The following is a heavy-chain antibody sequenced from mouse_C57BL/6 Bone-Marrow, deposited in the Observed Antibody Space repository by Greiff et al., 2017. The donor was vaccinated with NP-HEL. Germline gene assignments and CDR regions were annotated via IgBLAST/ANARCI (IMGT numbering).Heavy chain of an antibody. CDR2: IYPGSGNT. CDR1: GYTFTDYY. Sequence: VKLMESGAELVRPGASVKLSCKASGYTFTDYYINWVKQRPGQGLEWIARIYPGSGNTYYNEKFKGKATLTAEKSSSTAYMQLSSLTSEDSAVYFCARATAQAPFDYWGQGTTLTVSS. CDR3: ARATAQAPFDY. D-gene: IGHD3-2*02. V-gene: IGHV1-76*01. J-gene: IGHJ2*01.